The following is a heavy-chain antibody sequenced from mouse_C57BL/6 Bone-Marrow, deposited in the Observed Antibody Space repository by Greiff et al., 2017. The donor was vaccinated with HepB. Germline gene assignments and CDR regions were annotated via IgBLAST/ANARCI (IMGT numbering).Heavy chain of an antibody. J-gene: IGHJ3*01. Sequence: VKLQESDAELVKPGASVKISCKVSGYTFTDHTIHWMKQRPEQGLEWIGYIYPRDGSTKYNEKFKSKATLTVDTSSSTAYMQLSSLTSEDSAVYYCARAGMDYDVELFAYWGQGTLVTVSA. CDR2: IYPRDGST. V-gene: IGHV1-78*01. D-gene: IGHD2-4*01. CDR3: ARAGMDYDVELFAY. CDR1: GYTFTDHT.